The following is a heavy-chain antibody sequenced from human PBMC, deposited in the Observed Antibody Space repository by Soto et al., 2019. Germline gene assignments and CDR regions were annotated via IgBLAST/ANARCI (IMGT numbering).Heavy chain of an antibody. D-gene: IGHD3-22*01. CDR2: INPNSGGT. CDR1: GYTFTGYY. Sequence: DSVKVSCKASGYTFTGYYMHWVRQAPGQGLEWMGWINPNSGGTNYAQKFQGWVTMTRDTSISTAYMELSRLRSDDTAVYYCARDRGRHYYDAPWYAFDTWGQGTMGPVSS. CDR3: ARDRGRHYYDAPWYAFDT. J-gene: IGHJ3*02. V-gene: IGHV1-2*04.